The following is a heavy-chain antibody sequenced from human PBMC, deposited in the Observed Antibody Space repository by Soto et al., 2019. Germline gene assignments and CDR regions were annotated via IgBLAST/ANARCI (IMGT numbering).Heavy chain of an antibody. CDR1: GFTFRNYA. J-gene: IGHJ6*04. D-gene: IGHD2-15*01. CDR3: ARGDREDIAVVIGVRPGEYGVDV. CDR2: ISYDGGNK. Sequence: QVQLVESGGGVVQPGRSLRLSCAASGFTFRNYAMHWVRQAPGKGLECVAVISYDGGNKFYRDYVKGRFTISRDNSKNTAYMQISSVRYEDTAVYYCARGDREDIAVVIGVRPGEYGVDVWGEGTTVTVSS. V-gene: IGHV3-30-3*01.